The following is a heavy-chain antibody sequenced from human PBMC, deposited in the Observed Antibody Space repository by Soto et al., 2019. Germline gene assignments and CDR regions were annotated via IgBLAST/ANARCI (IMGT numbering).Heavy chain of an antibody. V-gene: IGHV3-30-3*01. J-gene: IGHJ4*02. CDR3: ARERIRSAVTTGFDF. Sequence: GGSLRLSCAASGFTFSSYAMHWVRQAPGKGLEWVALISYDGSNKYNADSVKGRFTISRDNSKNTLYMQMNSLRAEDTAVYYCARERIRSAVTTGFDFWGQGTLVTVSS. CDR2: ISYDGSNK. D-gene: IGHD4-4*01. CDR1: GFTFSSYA.